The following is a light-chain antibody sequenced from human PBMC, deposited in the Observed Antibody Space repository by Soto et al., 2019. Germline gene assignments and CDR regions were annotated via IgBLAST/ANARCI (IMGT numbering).Light chain of an antibody. CDR1: SSDVGGYNY. J-gene: IGLJ1*01. Sequence: QYVLTQPASVSGSPGQSITISCTGTSSDVGGYNYVSWYQQHPGKAPKLMIYEVSNRPSGVSNRFSGSKSGNTASLTISGLQAEDEADYHCSSYTSGSTYVFGTGTKVTVL. CDR3: SSYTSGSTYV. V-gene: IGLV2-14*01. CDR2: EVS.